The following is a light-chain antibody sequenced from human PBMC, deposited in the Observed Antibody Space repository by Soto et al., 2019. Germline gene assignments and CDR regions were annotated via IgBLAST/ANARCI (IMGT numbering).Light chain of an antibody. CDR3: LQHSSYPQT. CDR1: QGINNY. Sequence: DIQMTQSPSAMSASVGDRVTITCRASQGINNYLAWFQQKPGKVPKRLISVVSSLQSGVPSRFSGGGSGTEFTLTISSLQPEDFATYYCLQHSSYPQTFGQGTKVEV. V-gene: IGKV1-17*03. CDR2: VVS. J-gene: IGKJ1*01.